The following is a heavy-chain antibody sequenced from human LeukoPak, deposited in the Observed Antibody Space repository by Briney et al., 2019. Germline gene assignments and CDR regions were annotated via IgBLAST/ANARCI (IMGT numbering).Heavy chain of an antibody. CDR3: AKGGVYDYGDY. CDR1: GFTFSSYS. J-gene: IGHJ4*02. Sequence: GGSLRLSCAASGFTFSSYSMNWVRQAPGKGLEWVSSISSTGGTTYYADSVKGRFTISRDNTKNTLYLQMNSLRAEDTAVYYCAKGGVYDYGDYWGQGTLVTVSS. CDR2: ISSTGGTT. D-gene: IGHD6-13*01. V-gene: IGHV3-23*01.